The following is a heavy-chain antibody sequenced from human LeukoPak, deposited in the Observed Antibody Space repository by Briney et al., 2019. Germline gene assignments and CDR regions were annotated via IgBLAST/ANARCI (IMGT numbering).Heavy chain of an antibody. CDR2: INHSGST. J-gene: IGHJ4*02. V-gene: IGHV4-34*01. Sequence: SETLSLTCAVYGGSFSGYYWSWIRQPPGKGLEWIGEINHSGSTNYNPSLKSRVTISVDTSKNQFSLKLSSVTAADTAVYYCARDPTVVIDYWGQGTLVTVSS. CDR3: ARDPTVVIDY. D-gene: IGHD4-23*01. CDR1: GGSFSGYY.